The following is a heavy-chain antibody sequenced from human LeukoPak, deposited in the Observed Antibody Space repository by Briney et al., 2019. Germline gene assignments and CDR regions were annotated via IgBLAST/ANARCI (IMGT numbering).Heavy chain of an antibody. CDR1: GGPVSSYY. D-gene: IGHD2-2*01. V-gene: IGHV4-59*02. CDR3: ARARYANAWYAFDI. J-gene: IGHJ3*02. Sequence: SETLSLTCTVSGGPVSSYYWSWSRRPPGRGLEWIAYLSHSGSSDSNPSLTSRVTTLVDTSKNQFSLKLTSVTAADTAVYYCARARYANAWYAFDIWGHGTMVTVSS. CDR2: LSHSGSS.